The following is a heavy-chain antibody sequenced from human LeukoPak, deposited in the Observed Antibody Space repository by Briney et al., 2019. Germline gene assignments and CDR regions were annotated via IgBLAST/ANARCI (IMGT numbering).Heavy chain of an antibody. D-gene: IGHD3-22*01. CDR2: ISSSGSAI. CDR1: GFTFSSYE. CDR3: ARDSSGILLH. Sequence: GGSLRLSCAASGFTFSSYEMNWVRQAPEKGLGWVSYISSSGSAIYFADSVKGRFTISRDNAKNSLYLQMNSLRAEDTAVYYCARDSSGILLHWGQGTLVTVSS. V-gene: IGHV3-48*03. J-gene: IGHJ4*02.